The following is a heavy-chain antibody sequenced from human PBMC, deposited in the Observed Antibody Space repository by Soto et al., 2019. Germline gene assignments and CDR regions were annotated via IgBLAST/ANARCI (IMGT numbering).Heavy chain of an antibody. D-gene: IGHD6-19*01. CDR3: ARLAVAGEAYDY. J-gene: IGHJ4*02. CDR2: IGTAGDT. Sequence: GGSLRLSCAASGFTFSSYDMHWVRQATGKGLEWVSAIGTAGDTYYPGSVKGRFTISRENAKNSLYLQMNSLRAEDTAVYYCARLAVAGEAYDYWGQGTLVTLSS. CDR1: GFTFSSYD. V-gene: IGHV3-13*01.